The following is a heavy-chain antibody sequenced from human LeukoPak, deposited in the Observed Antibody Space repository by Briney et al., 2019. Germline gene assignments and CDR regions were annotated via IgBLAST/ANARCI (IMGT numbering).Heavy chain of an antibody. Sequence: SETLSLTCTVSGGSISSSSYYWGGIRQPPGKGLEWIGSIYYSGSSYYNLSLKSRVTISVDTSKNQFSLKLSSVTAADTAVYYCARRPQLRGVTDYFDYWGQGTLVTVSS. CDR3: ARRPQLRGVTDYFDY. CDR2: IYYSGSS. J-gene: IGHJ4*02. CDR1: GGSISSSSYY. V-gene: IGHV4-39*01. D-gene: IGHD3-10*01.